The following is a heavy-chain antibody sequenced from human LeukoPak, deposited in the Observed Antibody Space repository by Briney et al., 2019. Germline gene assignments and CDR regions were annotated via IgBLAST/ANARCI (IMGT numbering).Heavy chain of an antibody. V-gene: IGHV3-23*01. CDR2: ISSTGGST. CDR1: GFTFSSYA. D-gene: IGHD6-19*01. Sequence: GGSLRLSCAASGFTFSSYATSWVRQAPGKGLEWVSGISSTGGSTYYADSVKGRFTISRDNSKNTLYLQMNSLTAEDTAVYYCARGYSSLDPWGQGTLVTVSS. J-gene: IGHJ5*02. CDR3: ARGYSSLDP.